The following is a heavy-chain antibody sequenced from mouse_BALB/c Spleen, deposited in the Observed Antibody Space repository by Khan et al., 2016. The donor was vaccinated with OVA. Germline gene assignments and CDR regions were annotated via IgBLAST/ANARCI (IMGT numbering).Heavy chain of an antibody. D-gene: IGHD3-3*01. CDR3: AGGRTY. Sequence: EVQLQESGPGLVKPSQSLSLTCTVTGYSITSDYAWNWIRQFPGNKLEWMGYITYSGTTSYTPTLKSRISITLDTSKNPFFLQLNSVTTEDTATYDCAGGRTYWGQGTLVTVSA. CDR2: ITYSGTT. V-gene: IGHV3-2*02. J-gene: IGHJ3*01. CDR1: GYSITSDYA.